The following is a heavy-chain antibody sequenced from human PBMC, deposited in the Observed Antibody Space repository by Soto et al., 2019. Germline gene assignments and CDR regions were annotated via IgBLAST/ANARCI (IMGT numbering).Heavy chain of an antibody. CDR2: INHSVST. Sequence: SETLSLTCAVYGGSFSGYYCSWLRQAPGKGLEWIAEINHSVSTNYNPSLMSRVTISVDSSKNQFSLKLSSVTAADTAVYYCAGMTHGGNHQYRYDFWAQGALVTVSS. CDR3: AGMTHGGNHQYRYDF. D-gene: IGHD1-20*01. V-gene: IGHV4-34*01. J-gene: IGHJ4*02. CDR1: GGSFSGYY.